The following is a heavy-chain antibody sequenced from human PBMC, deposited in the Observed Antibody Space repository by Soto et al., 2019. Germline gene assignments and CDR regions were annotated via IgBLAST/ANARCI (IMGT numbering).Heavy chain of an antibody. D-gene: IGHD2-8*01. CDR3: ARAPIQSHQSVGLPGTSQTLDY. CDR2: VDQSGST. V-gene: IGHV4-34*01. J-gene: IGHJ4*02. Sequence: PSETLSLTCAVYGESFSGYYWSWIRQSPETGLEWIGEVDQSGSTNSNPALKSRVTISEDTSKTQFSLKGTSVTAADTAVYYCARAPIQSHQSVGLPGTSQTLDYWGQGTLVTVS. CDR1: GESFSGYY.